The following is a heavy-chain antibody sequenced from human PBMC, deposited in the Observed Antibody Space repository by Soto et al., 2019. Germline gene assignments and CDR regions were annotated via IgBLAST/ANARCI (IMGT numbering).Heavy chain of an antibody. CDR1: GGTFRTYT. J-gene: IGHJ4*02. CDR3: ARDGLYCSGGSGYSFDY. Sequence: QVQLVQSGAEVKEPGSSVKVSCKASGGTFRTYTLSWVRQAPGQGLEWMGRIIPILDVANYPQKFQGRVTITADKSTTTAYMELRSLRSEDTAVYYCARDGLYCSGGSGYSFDYWGQGTLVTVSS. D-gene: IGHD2-15*01. CDR2: IIPILDVA. V-gene: IGHV1-69*08.